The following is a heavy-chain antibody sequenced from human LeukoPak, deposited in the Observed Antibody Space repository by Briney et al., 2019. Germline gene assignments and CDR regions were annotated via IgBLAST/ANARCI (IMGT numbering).Heavy chain of an antibody. CDR1: GFTFSSYW. V-gene: IGHV3-7*01. CDR3: ARDLSCSGGSCYLFDY. D-gene: IGHD2-15*01. CDR2: IKQDGSEK. Sequence: GGSLRLSCAASGFTFSSYWMSWVRQAPGKGLEWVANIKQDGSEKYYVDSVKGRFTISRDNAKNSLYLQMNSLRAEDTAVYYCARDLSCSGGSCYLFDYWGQGTLVTVSS. J-gene: IGHJ4*02.